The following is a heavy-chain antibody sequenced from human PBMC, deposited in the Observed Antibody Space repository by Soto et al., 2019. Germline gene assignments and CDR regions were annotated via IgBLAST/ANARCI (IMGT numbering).Heavy chain of an antibody. D-gene: IGHD1-26*01. V-gene: IGHV3-23*01. J-gene: IGHJ6*02. CDR3: AKYSGSFPVFNGLSV. Sequence: EVRLLESGGGLVQPGGSLRLSCAASGFPFSTSAMNWVRQSPGKGLEWISLISASSDVAYYAESVKGRFTSSRDNPKNVLYLEMKRLRVEDTAVYYCAKYSGSFPVFNGLSVWGQGITVIVSS. CDR2: ISASSDVA. CDR1: GFPFSTSA.